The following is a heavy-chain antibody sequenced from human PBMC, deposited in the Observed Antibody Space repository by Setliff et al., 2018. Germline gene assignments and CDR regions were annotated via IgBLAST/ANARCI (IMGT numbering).Heavy chain of an antibody. CDR3: ARAQGYDSGTYWGVDYYYYMDV. CDR2: IKEDENMK. CDR1: GFSFKNYL. V-gene: IGHV3-7*03. Sequence: GGSLRLSCATSGFSFKNYLMTWVRQGPGNGLEWVASIKEDENMKYYVDSVKGRFTISRNNAKKSLYLQMNSLRVDDTAVYYCARAQGYDSGTYWGVDYYYYMDVWGKGTTVTVSS. D-gene: IGHD3-10*01. J-gene: IGHJ6*03.